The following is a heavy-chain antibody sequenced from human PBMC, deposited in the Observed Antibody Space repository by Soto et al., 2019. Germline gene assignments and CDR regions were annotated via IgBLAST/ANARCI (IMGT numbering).Heavy chain of an antibody. D-gene: IGHD3-22*01. V-gene: IGHV5-51*01. CDR1: GYSFTSHW. CDR2: IYPGDSDT. Sequence: GESLKISCKAFGYSFTSHWICWVRQMPGKGLEWMGIIYPGDSDTRYSPSFQGQVTISVDKSISTAYLQWSSLKASDTAMYYCARHGTDSYDSSGYSIDSWGQGTQVTVSS. J-gene: IGHJ4*02. CDR3: ARHGTDSYDSSGYSIDS.